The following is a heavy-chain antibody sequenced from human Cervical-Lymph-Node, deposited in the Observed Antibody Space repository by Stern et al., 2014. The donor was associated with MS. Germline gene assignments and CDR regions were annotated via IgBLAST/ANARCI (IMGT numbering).Heavy chain of an antibody. Sequence: QVQLQESGPGLVKPSETLSLTCAVSGDSISSYTHYWAWIRQPPGKGLEWIGSVYYSGATYYNPSLKSPVTISVDTPKNHFSLGLTSVTAADTAVYYCAKHACTGAACPFDLWGQGTLVTVSS. CDR1: GDSISSYTHY. J-gene: IGHJ4*02. CDR3: AKHACTGAACPFDL. V-gene: IGHV4-39*01. CDR2: VYYSGAT. D-gene: IGHD2-8*02.